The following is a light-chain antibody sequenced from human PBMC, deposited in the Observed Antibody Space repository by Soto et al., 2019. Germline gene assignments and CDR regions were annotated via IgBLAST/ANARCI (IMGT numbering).Light chain of an antibody. CDR3: MQVLQTPN. CDR1: QILLHSDGYNY. CDR2: LAS. V-gene: IGKV2-28*01. J-gene: IGKJ4*01. Sequence: EIVITHAPLSLPVTPVDPASISFMSSQILLHSDGYNYLAWYLQKPGHSPELLIDLASNRASGVPDRFSGSGSGKDFTLRISRVEAEDAGVYYCMQVLQTPNFGGGTKVDIK.